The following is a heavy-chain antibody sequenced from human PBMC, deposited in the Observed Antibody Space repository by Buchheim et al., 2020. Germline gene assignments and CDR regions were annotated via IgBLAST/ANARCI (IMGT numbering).Heavy chain of an antibody. Sequence: EVQLLESGGGLVQPGGSLRVSCAASGLTFSSYVMSWVRQAPGKGLEWVSSISGGGGTINYVDSVKGRFTISRDNSKNTVSLQMNSLRAEDTAVYYCAKSDYSSSNYYYYYYMDVWGKGTT. J-gene: IGHJ6*03. CDR1: GLTFSSYV. CDR2: ISGGGGTI. V-gene: IGHV3-23*01. CDR3: AKSDYSSSNYYYYYYMDV. D-gene: IGHD4-11*01.